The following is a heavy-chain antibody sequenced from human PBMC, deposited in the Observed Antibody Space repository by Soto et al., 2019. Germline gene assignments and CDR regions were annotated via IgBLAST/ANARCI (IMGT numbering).Heavy chain of an antibody. CDR1: GYTFTGYY. Sequence: EASVKASCKASGYTFTGYYMHWVRQAPGQGLEWMGWINPNSGGTNYAQKFQGRVTMTRDTSISTAYMELSSLRSEDTAVYYCARGPRNWGFDYWGQGSLVTVSS. CDR3: ARGPRNWGFDY. J-gene: IGHJ4*02. V-gene: IGHV1-2*02. CDR2: INPNSGGT. D-gene: IGHD7-27*01.